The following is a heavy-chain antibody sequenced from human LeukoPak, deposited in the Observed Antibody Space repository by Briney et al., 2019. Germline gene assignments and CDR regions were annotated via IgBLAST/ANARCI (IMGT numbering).Heavy chain of an antibody. CDR1: GGSFSGYY. V-gene: IGHV4-34*01. CDR3: ARSHYCYYYMDV. Sequence: PSETLSLTCAVYGGSFSGYYWSWIRQPPGKGLEWIGEINHSGSTNYNPSLKSRVTISVDTSKNQFSLKLSSVTAADTAVYYCARSHYCYYYMDVWGKGTTVTVSS. CDR2: INHSGST. J-gene: IGHJ6*03.